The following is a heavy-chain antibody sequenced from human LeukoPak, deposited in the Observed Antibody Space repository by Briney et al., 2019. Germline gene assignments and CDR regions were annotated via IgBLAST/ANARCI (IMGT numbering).Heavy chain of an antibody. V-gene: IGHV3-49*04. D-gene: IGHD3-16*02. Sequence: GGSLRLSCAASGFTLNTYTMNWVRQAPGKGLEWVGFIRSKAYGGTTEYAASVKGRFTISRDDSKSIAYLQMNSLKTEDTAVYYCTRDGDCVWGSYRFDAFDIWGQGTMVTVSS. CDR1: GFTLNTYT. J-gene: IGHJ3*02. CDR3: TRDGDCVWGSYRFDAFDI. CDR2: IRSKAYGGTT.